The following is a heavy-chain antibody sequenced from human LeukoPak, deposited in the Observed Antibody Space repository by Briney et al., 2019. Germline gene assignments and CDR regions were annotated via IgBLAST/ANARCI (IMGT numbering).Heavy chain of an antibody. CDR3: ARTRGTIFGVVTFDP. CDR2: IYYSGST. D-gene: IGHD3-3*01. CDR1: GGSISSYY. Sequence: PSETLSLTCTVSGGSISSYYWSWIRQPPGKGLEWIGYIYYSGSTNYNPSLKSRVTISVDTSKNQLSLKLSSVTAADTAVYYCARTRGTIFGVVTFDPWGQGTLVTVSS. V-gene: IGHV4-59*08. J-gene: IGHJ5*02.